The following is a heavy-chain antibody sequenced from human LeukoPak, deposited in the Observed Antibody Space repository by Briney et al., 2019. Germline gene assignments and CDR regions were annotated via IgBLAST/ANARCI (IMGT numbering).Heavy chain of an antibody. D-gene: IGHD3-9*01. Sequence: SETLSLTCTVSGGSITGTGYYWSWIRQPPGKGLEWIGSIYYSGSTYYNPSLKSRVTISVDTSKNQFSLKLSSVTAADTAVYYCARQEDDVLTGYFLSYWGQGTLVTVSS. J-gene: IGHJ4*02. V-gene: IGHV4-39*01. CDR2: IYYSGST. CDR1: GGSITGTGYY. CDR3: ARQEDDVLTGYFLSY.